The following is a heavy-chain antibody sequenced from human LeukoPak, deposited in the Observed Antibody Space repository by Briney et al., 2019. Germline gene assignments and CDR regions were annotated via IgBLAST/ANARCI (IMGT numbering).Heavy chain of an antibody. CDR2: INHSGST. J-gene: IGHJ3*02. CDR1: GGSFSGYY. V-gene: IGHV4-34*01. Sequence: SETLSLTCAVYGGSFSGYYWSWLRQPPGKGLEWIGEINHSGSTNYNPSLKSRVTISVDTSKNQFSLKLSSVTAADTAVYYCAGGVRDGYRFPPSPRRWNAFDIWGQGTMVTVSS. CDR3: AGGVRDGYRFPPSPRRWNAFDI. D-gene: IGHD5-24*01.